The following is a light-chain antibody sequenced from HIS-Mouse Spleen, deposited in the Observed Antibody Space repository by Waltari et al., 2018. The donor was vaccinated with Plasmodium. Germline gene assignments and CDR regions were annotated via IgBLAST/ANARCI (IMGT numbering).Light chain of an antibody. V-gene: IGKV4-1*01. Sequence: DIVMTQSPDSLAVSLGERATINCKSSQSVLYSSKNKNYLAWYQQKPGQPPKLRIYWASTRESGVPDRFSGSGSGTDFTLTISSLQAEDVAVYYCQQYYSTPLTFGGGTKVEIK. J-gene: IGKJ4*01. CDR1: QSVLYSSKNKNY. CDR2: WAS. CDR3: QQYYSTPLT.